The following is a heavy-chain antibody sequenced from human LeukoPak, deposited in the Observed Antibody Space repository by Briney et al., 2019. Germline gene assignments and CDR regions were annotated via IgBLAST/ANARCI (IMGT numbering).Heavy chain of an antibody. Sequence: RASETLSLTCAVYGGSFSGYYWSWIRQPPGKGLEWIGEINHSGSTNYNPSLKSRVTISVDTSKNQFSLKLSSVTAADTAVYYCARTHDIVVVPAAILEGRYFDYRGQGTLVTVSS. J-gene: IGHJ4*02. CDR1: GGSFSGYY. CDR3: ARTHDIVVVPAAILEGRYFDY. CDR2: INHSGST. D-gene: IGHD2-2*02. V-gene: IGHV4-34*01.